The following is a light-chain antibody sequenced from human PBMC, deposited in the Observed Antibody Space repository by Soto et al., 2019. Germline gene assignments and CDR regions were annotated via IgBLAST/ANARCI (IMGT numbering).Light chain of an antibody. V-gene: IGKV3-15*01. CDR2: GAS. J-gene: IGKJ5*01. CDR3: QQYNSWHPIT. CDR1: QSVRTN. Sequence: EILMTQSRDTLYVSPGEGATLSCGASQSVRTNLAWYQQKAGQAPRLLIYGASTRATGIPDSFSGSGSATEFSLTIISLKPEDFAVYYCQQYNSWHPITFGQGTRLEIK.